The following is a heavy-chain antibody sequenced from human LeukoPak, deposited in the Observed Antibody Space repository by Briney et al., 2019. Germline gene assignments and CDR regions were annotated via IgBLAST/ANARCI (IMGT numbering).Heavy chain of an antibody. CDR2: ISTGGRTI. D-gene: IGHD2-15*01. CDR1: GFSFSAFE. Sequence: PGGSLRLSCAASGFSFSAFEMNWVRQAPGKGLEWISHISTGGRTIYYADSVMGRFTISRDNAKNSLYLQMNNLRGEDTGVYYCARGSGYVLDYWTQGTLVTVSS. V-gene: IGHV3-48*03. J-gene: IGHJ4*02. CDR3: ARGSGYVLDY.